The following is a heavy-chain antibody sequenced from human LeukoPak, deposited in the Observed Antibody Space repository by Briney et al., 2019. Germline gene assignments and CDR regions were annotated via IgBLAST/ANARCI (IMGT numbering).Heavy chain of an antibody. V-gene: IGHV1-18*01. CDR3: ARSGNGQYYYYMAV. CDR2: LSAYNGNT. CDR1: GYTFTSYG. D-gene: IGHD3-10*01. Sequence: GASVKVSCKAAGYTFTSYGISWVREARGEGLECRGWLSAYNGNTNYAQKLQGRVTMTTDTPTTTAYMELRSLRSDDTAVYYCARSGNGQYYYYMAVWGKGTTVTVSS. J-gene: IGHJ6*03.